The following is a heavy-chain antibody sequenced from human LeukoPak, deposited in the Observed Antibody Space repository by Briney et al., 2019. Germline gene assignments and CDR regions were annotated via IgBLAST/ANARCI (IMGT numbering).Heavy chain of an antibody. Sequence: SETLSLTCAVYGGSFSGYYWSWIRQPPGKGLEWIGEINHSGSTNYNPSLKSRVTISVDKSKNQFSLKMSSVTAADTAVYYCTRAPPYGSGWSKGVLDYWGQGTLVTVSS. D-gene: IGHD6-19*01. CDR3: TRAPPYGSGWSKGVLDY. CDR2: INHSGST. CDR1: GGSFSGYY. V-gene: IGHV4-34*01. J-gene: IGHJ4*02.